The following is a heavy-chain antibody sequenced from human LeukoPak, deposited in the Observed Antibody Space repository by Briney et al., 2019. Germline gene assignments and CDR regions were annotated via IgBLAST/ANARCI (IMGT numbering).Heavy chain of an antibody. Sequence: GGSLRLSCAASGFTFDDYAMNWVRQAPGKGLEWVSYISGSGSAIYYADSVKGRFTISRDNAKNSLYLQMNSLRAEDTAVYYCARAGPYSSGWYVGVYYYMDVWGKGTTVTISS. CDR3: ARAGPYSSGWYVGVYYYMDV. V-gene: IGHV3-48*03. D-gene: IGHD6-19*01. CDR1: GFTFDDYA. CDR2: ISGSGSAI. J-gene: IGHJ6*03.